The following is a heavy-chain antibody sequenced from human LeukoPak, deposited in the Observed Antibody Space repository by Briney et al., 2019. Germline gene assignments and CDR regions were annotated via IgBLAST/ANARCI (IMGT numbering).Heavy chain of an antibody. CDR2: ISYDGSNK. CDR3: AKGTAMAPALFDY. V-gene: IGHV3-30*18. J-gene: IGHJ4*02. CDR1: GFTFSSYG. Sequence: GGSLRLSCAASGFTFSSYGMHWVRLAPGKGLEWVAVISYDGSNKYYADSVKGRFTISRDNSKNTLYLQKNSLRAEDTAVYYCAKGTAMAPALFDYWGQGTLVTVSS. D-gene: IGHD5-18*01.